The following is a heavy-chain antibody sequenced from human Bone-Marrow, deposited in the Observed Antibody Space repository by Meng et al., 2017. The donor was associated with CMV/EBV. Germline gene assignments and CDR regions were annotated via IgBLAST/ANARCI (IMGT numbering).Heavy chain of an antibody. D-gene: IGHD5-18*01. Sequence: GESLKISCAASGFTFSSYAMHWVRQAPGKGLEWVANIKQDGSEKYYVDSVKGRFTISRDNAKNSLYLQMNSLRAEDTAVYYCARDGHGYSYGYPYYYYGMDVWGQGTTVTVSS. CDR3: ARDGHGYSYGYPYYYYGMDV. CDR2: IKQDGSEK. CDR1: GFTFSSYA. J-gene: IGHJ6*02. V-gene: IGHV3-7*01.